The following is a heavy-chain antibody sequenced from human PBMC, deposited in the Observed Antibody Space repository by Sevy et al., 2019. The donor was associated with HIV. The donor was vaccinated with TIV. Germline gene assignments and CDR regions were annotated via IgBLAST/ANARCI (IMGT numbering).Heavy chain of an antibody. Sequence: GGSLRLSCAASGFTFSSYGMHWVRQAPGKGLGWVSGVNCDGSSTSYADSVKGRFTISRDNSKNTLYLQMNSLRAEDTAVYYCARGAAAGTFDYWGQGTLVTVSS. V-gene: IGHV3-74*01. D-gene: IGHD6-13*01. CDR1: GFTFSSYG. CDR3: ARGAAAGTFDY. CDR2: VNCDGSST. J-gene: IGHJ4*02.